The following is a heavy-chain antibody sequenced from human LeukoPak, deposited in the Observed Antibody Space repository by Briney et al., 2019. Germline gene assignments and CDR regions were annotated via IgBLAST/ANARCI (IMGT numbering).Heavy chain of an antibody. CDR2: INPNSGGT. D-gene: IGHD3-9*01. J-gene: IGHJ6*03. V-gene: IGHV1-2*02. CDR1: GYTFTGYY. CDR3: ARNDILTLGDYYYYYMDV. Sequence: ASVKVSCKASGYTFTGYYMHWVRQAPGQGLEWMGWINPNSGGTNYAQKFQGRVTMTRDTSISTAYMELSRLRSDDTAVYYCARNDILTLGDYYYYYMDVWGKGTTVTVSS.